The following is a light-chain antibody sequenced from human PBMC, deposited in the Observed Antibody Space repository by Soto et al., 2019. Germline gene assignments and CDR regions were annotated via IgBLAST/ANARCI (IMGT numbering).Light chain of an antibody. CDR1: QSVSSIY. CDR3: QQYGTPPWT. Sequence: EIVLTQSPGTLSLSPGERATLSCRASQSVSSIYLAWYQQKPGQAPRLLIYGASDRATGIPDRFSGSGSGTDFTLSISRLEPEDFAVYYCQQYGTPPWTFGQGTKVDTK. J-gene: IGKJ1*01. V-gene: IGKV3-20*01. CDR2: GAS.